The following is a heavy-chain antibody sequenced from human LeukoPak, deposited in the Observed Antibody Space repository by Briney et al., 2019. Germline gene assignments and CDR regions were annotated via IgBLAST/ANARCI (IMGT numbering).Heavy chain of an antibody. CDR2: IYHSGST. J-gene: IGHJ4*02. V-gene: IGHV4-30-2*01. D-gene: IGHD3-22*01. Sequence: PSQTLSLTCAVSGGSISSGGYSWSWLRQPPGTGLEWIGYIYHSGSTYYNPSLKSRVTISVDRSKNQFSLKLSSVTAADTAVYYCASGGARDSGYYHDWGQGTLVTVSS. CDR1: GGSISSGGYS. CDR3: ASGGARDSGYYHD.